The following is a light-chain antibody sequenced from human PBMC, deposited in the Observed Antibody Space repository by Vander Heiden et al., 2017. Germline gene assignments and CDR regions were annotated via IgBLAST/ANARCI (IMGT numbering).Light chain of an antibody. CDR2: GDN. CDR1: SGTIASNY. J-gene: IGLJ2*01. CDR3: QSYDKSIVV. V-gene: IGLV6-57*01. Sequence: FMLTQPHSVSESPGQTVTISCTRSSGTIASNYVQWSQPRPGSRPTTVSYGDNQRPAGGHDRLSGTIDNASNSASLTISGLKTEDEADYYCQSYDKSIVVCGGGT.